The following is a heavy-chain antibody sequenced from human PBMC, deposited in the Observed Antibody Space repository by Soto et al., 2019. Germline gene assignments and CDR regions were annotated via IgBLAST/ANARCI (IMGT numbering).Heavy chain of an antibody. V-gene: IGHV3-21*01. D-gene: IGHD2-2*02. J-gene: IGHJ6*02. CDR1: GFTFSTYS. CDR3: AREYTAWPLAYGLDV. CDR2: ISSRSDI. Sequence: GSLRLSCVGSGFTFSTYSINWVRQAPGKGLEWVSSISSRSDIYYADSVKGRFTISRDNAKNSVSLQMNSLRAEDTAVYYCAREYTAWPLAYGLDVWGQGTTVTVSS.